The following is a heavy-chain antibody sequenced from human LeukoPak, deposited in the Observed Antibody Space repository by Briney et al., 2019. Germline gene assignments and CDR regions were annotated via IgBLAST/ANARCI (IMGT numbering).Heavy chain of an antibody. D-gene: IGHD3-10*01. CDR1: GGSFSGYY. V-gene: IGHV4-34*01. CDR2: INHSGST. J-gene: IGHJ4*02. Sequence: SETLSLTCAVYGGSFSGYYWSWIRQPPGKGLEWIGEINHSGSTNYNPFLKSRVTISVDTSKNQFSLKLSSVTAADTAVYYCARAGITMVRGVNRGTTFDYWGQGTLVTVSS. CDR3: ARAGITMVRGVNRGTTFDY.